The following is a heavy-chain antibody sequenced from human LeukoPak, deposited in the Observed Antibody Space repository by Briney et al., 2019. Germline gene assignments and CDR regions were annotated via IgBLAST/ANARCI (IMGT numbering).Heavy chain of an antibody. CDR2: INHSGST. D-gene: IGHD3-10*01. V-gene: IGHV4-34*01. Sequence: SETLSLTCAVYGGSFSGYYWSWIRQPPGKGLEWMGEINHSGSTNYNPSLKSRVTISVDTSTNQFSLKLSSVTAADTAVYYCARGRSMVRGARAYYDYGMDVWGQGTTVTVSS. CDR3: ARGRSMVRGARAYYDYGMDV. J-gene: IGHJ6*02. CDR1: GGSFSGYY.